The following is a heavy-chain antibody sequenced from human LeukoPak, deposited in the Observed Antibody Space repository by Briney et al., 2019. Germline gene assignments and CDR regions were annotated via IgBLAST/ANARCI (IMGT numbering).Heavy chain of an antibody. V-gene: IGHV3-9*01. CDR1: GFTFSSYA. D-gene: IGHD6-13*01. Sequence: GRSLRLSCAASGFTFSSYAMHWVRQAPGKGLEWVSGISWNSGSIGYADSVKGRFTISRDNAKNSLYLQMNSLRAEDTALYYCAKDMAGYSSSFGSFDYWGQGTLVTVSS. CDR2: ISWNSGSI. CDR3: AKDMAGYSSSFGSFDY. J-gene: IGHJ4*02.